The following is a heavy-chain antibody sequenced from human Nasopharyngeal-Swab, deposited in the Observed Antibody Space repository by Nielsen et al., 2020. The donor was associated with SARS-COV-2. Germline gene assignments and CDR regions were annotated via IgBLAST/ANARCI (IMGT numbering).Heavy chain of an antibody. J-gene: IGHJ6*02. CDR1: GGSFSGYY. Sequence: SQTLSLTCAVYGGSFSGYYLSWIRQPPGKGLEWIGEINHSGSTNYNPSLKSRVTISVDTSKNQFSLKLSSVTAADTAVYYCAREAWLRFGYYYGMDVWGQGTTVTVSS. D-gene: IGHD5-12*01. CDR3: AREAWLRFGYYYGMDV. CDR2: INHSGST. V-gene: IGHV4-34*01.